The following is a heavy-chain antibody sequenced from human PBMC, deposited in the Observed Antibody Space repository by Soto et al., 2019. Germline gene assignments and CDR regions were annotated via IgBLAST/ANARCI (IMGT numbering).Heavy chain of an antibody. J-gene: IGHJ4*02. D-gene: IGHD5-18*01. V-gene: IGHV3-21*01. CDR3: ARDQPGYSYGYGLGY. Sequence: EVQLVESGGGLVKPGGSLRLSCAASGFTFSSYSMNWVRQAPGKGLEWVSSISSSSSYIYYADSVKGRFTISRDNAKNSLDVQMNSLRAEDTAVYYCARDQPGYSYGYGLGYWGQGTLVTVSS. CDR1: GFTFSSYS. CDR2: ISSSSSYI.